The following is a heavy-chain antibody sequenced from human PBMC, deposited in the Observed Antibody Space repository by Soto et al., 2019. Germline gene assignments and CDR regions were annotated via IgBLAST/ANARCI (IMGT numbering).Heavy chain of an antibody. CDR1: GGTFSSYA. CDR2: IIPIFGTA. D-gene: IGHD6-13*01. Sequence: SVKVSCKASGGTFSSYAISWVRQAPGQGLEWMGGIIPIFGTANYAQKFQGRVTITADESTSTAYMELSSLRSEDTAVYYCGRGSLAADPYYYYYYGMDVWGKGTTVTVPS. CDR3: GRGSLAADPYYYYYYGMDV. J-gene: IGHJ6*04. V-gene: IGHV1-69*13.